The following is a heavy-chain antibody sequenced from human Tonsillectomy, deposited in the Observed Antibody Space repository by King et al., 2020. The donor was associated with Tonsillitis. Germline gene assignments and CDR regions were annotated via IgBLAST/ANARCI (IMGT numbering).Heavy chain of an antibody. Sequence: VQLVESGGGLVKPGGSLRLSCAASGFTFSNAWMSWVRQAPGKGLEWVGRIKSKTDGGTTDYAAPVKGRFTISRDASKNTLYLQMNSLKTEDTAVYYCTTPPYYDILTGYYESDAFDIWGQGTMVTVSS. CDR2: IKSKTDGGTT. J-gene: IGHJ3*02. CDR1: GFTFSNAW. V-gene: IGHV3-15*01. CDR3: TTPPYYDILTGYYESDAFDI. D-gene: IGHD3-9*01.